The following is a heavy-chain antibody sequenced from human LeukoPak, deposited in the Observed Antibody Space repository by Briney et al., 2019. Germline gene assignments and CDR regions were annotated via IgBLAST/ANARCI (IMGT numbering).Heavy chain of an antibody. V-gene: IGHV3-7*03. CDR1: GLTVSNHW. Sequence: GGSLRLSCVASGLTVSNHWLSWVRQAPGKGLEWVANIREERGQEYYVDSVKGRFTISKNSAKNSLYLQMNTLRVEDTAMYYCASLDTAKQPLANHWGQGTLVTVSS. J-gene: IGHJ5*02. D-gene: IGHD5-18*01. CDR3: ASLDTAKQPLANH. CDR2: IREERGQE.